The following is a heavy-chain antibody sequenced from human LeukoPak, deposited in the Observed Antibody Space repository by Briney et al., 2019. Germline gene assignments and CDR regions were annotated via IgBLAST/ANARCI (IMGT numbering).Heavy chain of an antibody. CDR3: AKEGYDQSSGYFDY. CDR2: ISGTGSNT. Sequence: GGSLGLSCAASRFTFSSYAMSWVRQAPGKRLEWVSAISGTGSNTYYADSVKGRFTISRDNSENTLYLQMNSLRAEDTAVYYCAKEGYDQSSGYFDYWGQGTLVTVSS. V-gene: IGHV3-23*01. CDR1: RFTFSSYA. J-gene: IGHJ4*02. D-gene: IGHD3-22*01.